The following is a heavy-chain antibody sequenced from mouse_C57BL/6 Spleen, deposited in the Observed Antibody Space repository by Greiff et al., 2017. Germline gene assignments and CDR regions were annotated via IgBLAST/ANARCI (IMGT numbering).Heavy chain of an antibody. CDR3: ARTGSNYF. CDR1: GYAFTNYL. D-gene: IGHD2-5*01. J-gene: IGHJ3*01. V-gene: IGHV1-54*01. CDR2: INPGSGGT. Sequence: QVQLKQSGAELVRPGTSVKLSCKASGYAFTNYLIEWVKQRPGQGLEWIGVINPGSGGTNYNGKFKGKATLTADKSSSTAYIQLSSLTSEDSAVYFCARTGSNYFWGQGTLVTVSA.